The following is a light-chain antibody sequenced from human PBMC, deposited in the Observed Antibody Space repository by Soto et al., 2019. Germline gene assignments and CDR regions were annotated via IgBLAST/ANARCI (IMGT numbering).Light chain of an antibody. Sequence: DIQMTQSPSSLSASVGGRVTISCRASQGIIDYLAWYQQKPGKAPKLLIYAASTLQSGVPSRFSGSGSGTDFTLTISGLQPEDVATYFCQKYNSAPQTFGQGTKVEIK. CDR3: QKYNSAPQT. V-gene: IGKV1-27*01. CDR1: QGIIDY. J-gene: IGKJ1*01. CDR2: AAS.